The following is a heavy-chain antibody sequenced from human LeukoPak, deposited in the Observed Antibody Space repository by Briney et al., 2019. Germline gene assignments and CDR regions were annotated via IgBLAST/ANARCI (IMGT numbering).Heavy chain of an antibody. CDR3: AKDGSTGPAKYYFDS. Sequence: GRSLRLSCAASGFTFSIYGMHWARQAPGKGLEWVAVIANDGRDKKYVDSVKGRFTISRDNSKNTLYLQMDSLRVDDTAVYYCAKDGSTGPAKYYFDSWGQGTLVAVSS. V-gene: IGHV3-30*18. CDR1: GFTFSIYG. J-gene: IGHJ4*02. D-gene: IGHD1-7*01. CDR2: IANDGRDK.